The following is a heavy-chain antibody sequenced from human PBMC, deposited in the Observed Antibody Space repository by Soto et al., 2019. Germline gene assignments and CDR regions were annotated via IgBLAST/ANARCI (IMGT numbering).Heavy chain of an antibody. Sequence: GGSLRLSCAASGFTFSSYEMNWVRQAPGKGLEWVSYISSSGSTIYYADSVKGRFTISRDNAKNSLYLQMNSLRAEDTAVYYCARDGGRRQLWLLDAFDIWGQGTMVTVSS. D-gene: IGHD5-18*01. CDR1: GFTFSSYE. CDR3: ARDGGRRQLWLLDAFDI. J-gene: IGHJ3*02. V-gene: IGHV3-48*03. CDR2: ISSSGSTI.